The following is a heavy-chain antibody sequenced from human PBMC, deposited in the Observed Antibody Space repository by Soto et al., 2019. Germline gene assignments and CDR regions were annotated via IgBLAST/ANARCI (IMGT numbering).Heavy chain of an antibody. CDR1: NGSIDGFY. J-gene: IGHJ5*02. CDR2: IYFSGST. D-gene: IGHD3-10*01. Sequence: PSETLSLTCSVSNGSIDGFYWNWIRQSPEKGLEWIGQIYFSGSTIYSPSFKSRVTLSVDSSKSQVALRLTSVTAADTAVYFCAIASGLSIYNWFDPWGQGILVTVSS. CDR3: AIASGLSIYNWFDP. V-gene: IGHV4-59*01.